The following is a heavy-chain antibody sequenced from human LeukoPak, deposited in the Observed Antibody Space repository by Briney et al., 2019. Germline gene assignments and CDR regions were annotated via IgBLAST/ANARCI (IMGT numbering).Heavy chain of an antibody. V-gene: IGHV3-21*01. CDR1: GFTFSSYS. J-gene: IGHJ4*02. D-gene: IGHD1-26*01. CDR3: ARLVGDRGSYYRGY. CDR2: ISNSSSYI. Sequence: GSLRLSCAASGFTFSSYSMNWVRQAPGKGLEWVSSISNSSSYIYYADSVKGRFTISRDNAKNSLYLQMNSLRAEDTAVYYCARLVGDRGSYYRGYWGQGTLVTVSS.